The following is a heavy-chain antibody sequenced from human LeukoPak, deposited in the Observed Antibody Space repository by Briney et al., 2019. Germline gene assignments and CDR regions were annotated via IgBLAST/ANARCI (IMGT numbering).Heavy chain of an antibody. CDR2: ISSSSSYI. CDR1: GFTFSSYS. V-gene: IGHV3-21*01. CDR3: ARDSTSYYDFWSGYCFDY. Sequence: PGGSLRLSCAASGFTFSSYSMNWVRQVPGKGLEWVSSISSSSSYIYYADSVKGRFTISRDNAKNSLYLQMNSLRAEDTAVYYCARDSTSYYDFWSGYCFDYWGQGTLVTVSS. J-gene: IGHJ4*02. D-gene: IGHD3-3*01.